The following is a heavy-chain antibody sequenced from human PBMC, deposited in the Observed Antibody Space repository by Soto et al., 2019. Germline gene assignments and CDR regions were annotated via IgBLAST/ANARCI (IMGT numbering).Heavy chain of an antibody. J-gene: IGHJ4*02. CDR3: ARGVAAVQVVDY. CDR1: GYTFTSYG. D-gene: IGHD6-13*01. CDR2: ISAYNGDT. V-gene: IGHV1-18*01. Sequence: QVQLVQPGAEVKKPGASVKVSCKASGYTFTSYGITWVRQAPGQGVEGMGWISAYNGDTNYAQKLQGRVTMTTDTTTNTAYMELRSLRSDATAVYYCARGVAAVQVVDYWGQGTLVTVSS.